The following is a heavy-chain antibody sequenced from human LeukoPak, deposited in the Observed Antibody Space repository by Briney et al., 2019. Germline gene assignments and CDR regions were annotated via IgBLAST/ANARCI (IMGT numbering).Heavy chain of an antibody. CDR2: INSDGSST. Sequence: GGSLRLSSAASGFTFSSYWMHWVRQAPGKGLVWVSRINSDGSSTSYADSVKGRFTISRDNAKNTLYLQMNSLRAEDTAVYYCHRDYYGSGSDRDYWGQGTLVTVSS. J-gene: IGHJ4*02. V-gene: IGHV3-74*01. CDR3: HRDYYGSGSDRDY. CDR1: GFTFSSYW. D-gene: IGHD3-10*01.